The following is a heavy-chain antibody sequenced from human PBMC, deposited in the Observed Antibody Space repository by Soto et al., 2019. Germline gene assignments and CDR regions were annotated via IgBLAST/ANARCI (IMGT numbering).Heavy chain of an antibody. Sequence: SETLSLTCTVSGGSISSYYWSWIRQPPGKGLEWIGYIYYSGSTNYNPSLKSRVTISVDTSKNQFSLKLSSVTAADTAVYYCARGGDWNYEGYGMDVWGQGTPVTV. V-gene: IGHV4-59*01. CDR2: IYYSGST. D-gene: IGHD1-7*01. CDR3: ARGGDWNYEGYGMDV. CDR1: GGSISSYY. J-gene: IGHJ6*02.